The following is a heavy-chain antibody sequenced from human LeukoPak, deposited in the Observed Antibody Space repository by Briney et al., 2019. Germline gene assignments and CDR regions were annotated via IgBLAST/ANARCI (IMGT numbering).Heavy chain of an antibody. D-gene: IGHD4-17*01. CDR3: ARVLAVTVTPSVDY. CDR2: ISSSSSTI. Sequence: GGSLRLSCAASGFTFSSYSMNWVRQAPGKGLEWVSYISSSSSTIYYADSVKGRFTISRDNAKNSLYLQMNSLRDEDTAVYYCARVLAVTVTPSVDYWGQGTLVTVSS. J-gene: IGHJ4*02. CDR1: GFTFSSYS. V-gene: IGHV3-48*02.